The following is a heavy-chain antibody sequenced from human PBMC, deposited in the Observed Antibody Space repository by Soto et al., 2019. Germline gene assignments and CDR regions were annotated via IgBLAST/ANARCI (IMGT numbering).Heavy chain of an antibody. CDR2: IIPIFGTA. CDR3: ARGRGYYYDSSGYSRPFDY. Sequence: QVQLVQSGAEVKKPGSSVKVSCKASGGTFSSYAISWVRQAPGQGLEWMGGIIPIFGTANYAQKFQGRVTITADESTITAYMELSSLRSEDTAVYYCARGRGYYYDSSGYSRPFDYWGQGTLVTVSS. V-gene: IGHV1-69*01. D-gene: IGHD3-22*01. J-gene: IGHJ4*02. CDR1: GGTFSSYA.